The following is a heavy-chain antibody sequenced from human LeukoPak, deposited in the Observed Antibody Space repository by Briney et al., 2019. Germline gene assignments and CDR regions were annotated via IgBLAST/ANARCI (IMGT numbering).Heavy chain of an antibody. V-gene: IGHV1-69*13. J-gene: IGHJ5*02. CDR3: ARGPGIAAAGTADWFDP. Sequence: ASVKVSCKASGGTFSGYAISWVRQAPGQGLEWMGGIIPIFGTANYAQKFQGRVTITADESTSTAYMELSSLRSEDTAVYYCARGPGIAAAGTADWFDPWGQGTLVTVSS. CDR2: IIPIFGTA. CDR1: GGTFSGYA. D-gene: IGHD6-13*01.